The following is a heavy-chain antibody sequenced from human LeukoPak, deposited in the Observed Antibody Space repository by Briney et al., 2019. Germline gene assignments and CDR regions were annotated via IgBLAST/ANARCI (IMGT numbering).Heavy chain of an antibody. CDR3: ARGIAAKYNWFDP. D-gene: IGHD6-25*01. CDR1: GYTFTGYY. J-gene: IGHJ5*02. V-gene: IGHV1-2*02. CDR2: INPNSGGT. Sequence: GASVKVSCKASGYTFTGYYMHWVRQAPGQRLEWMGWINPNSGGTNYAQKFQGRVTMTGDTSISTAYMELSRLRSDDTAVYYCARGIAAKYNWFDPWGQGTLVTVSS.